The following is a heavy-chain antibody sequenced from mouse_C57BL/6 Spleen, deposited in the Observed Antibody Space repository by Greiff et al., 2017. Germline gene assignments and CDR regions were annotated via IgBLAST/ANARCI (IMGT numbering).Heavy chain of an antibody. Sequence: QVQLKQSGPGLVQPSQSLSITCTVSGFSLTSYGVHWVRQSPGKGLEWLGGTWSGGSTDYNAAFISRLSISKDNSKSQVFFKMNSLQADDTAIYYCARNLRYDVYAMDYWGQGTSVTVSS. CDR1: GFSLTSYG. J-gene: IGHJ4*01. D-gene: IGHD2-14*01. CDR2: TWSGGST. V-gene: IGHV2-2*01. CDR3: ARNLRYDVYAMDY.